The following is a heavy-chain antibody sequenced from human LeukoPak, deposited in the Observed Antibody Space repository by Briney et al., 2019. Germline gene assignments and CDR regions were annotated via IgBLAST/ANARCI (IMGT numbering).Heavy chain of an antibody. D-gene: IGHD2-2*01. V-gene: IGHV2-5*01. CDR3: AHTGWATPANSLDT. Sequence: SGPTLVNPTQTLTLTCAFSGFSLSTDGAGVGWIRQPPGKALEWIALIYWNDDERYSPSLRTRLSISKDISNNRVVLRLTNVDLVDTATYYCAHTGWATPANSLDTWGQGTLVTVSS. J-gene: IGHJ4*02. CDR2: IYWNDDE. CDR1: GFSLSTDGAG.